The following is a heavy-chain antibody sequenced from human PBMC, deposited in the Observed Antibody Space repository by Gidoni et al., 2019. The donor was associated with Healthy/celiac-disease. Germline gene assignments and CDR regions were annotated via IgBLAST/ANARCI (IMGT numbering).Heavy chain of an antibody. CDR2: ICYSGRT. Sequence: QRQLQVSGPGLVKPSAPLSLPCTGSGGSISSSSFYWGWIRQPPGKGLEWIGSICYSGRTYYNPSLKSRVTISVDTSKNQFSLKLSSVTAADTAVYYCAVYYYDSSGYLLLDYWGQGTLVTVSS. CDR1: GGSISSSSFY. J-gene: IGHJ4*02. D-gene: IGHD3-22*01. CDR3: AVYYYDSSGYLLLDY. V-gene: IGHV4-39*01.